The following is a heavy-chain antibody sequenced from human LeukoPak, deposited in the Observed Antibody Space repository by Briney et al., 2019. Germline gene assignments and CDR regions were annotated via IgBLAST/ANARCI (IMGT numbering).Heavy chain of an antibody. CDR2: INWNGAST. D-gene: IGHD4-23*01. Sequence: PGGSLRLSCEASGFTFDDYGMNWVRRAPGKGLEWVSGINWNGASTGSADSVKGRFTISRDNAKNSLYLQMNSLTVEDTAFYYCARGAVVPPTGHDVFDIWGQGTMVTVSS. CDR1: GFTFDDYG. V-gene: IGHV3-20*04. CDR3: ARGAVVPPTGHDVFDI. J-gene: IGHJ3*02.